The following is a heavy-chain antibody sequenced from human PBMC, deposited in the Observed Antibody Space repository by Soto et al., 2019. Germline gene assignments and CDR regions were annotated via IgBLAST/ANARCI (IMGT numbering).Heavy chain of an antibody. Sequence: SVKVSCKASGGTFSSYAISWVRQAPGQGLEWMGGIIPIFGTANYAQKFQGRVTITADESTSTAYMELSSLRSEDTAVYYCARDAAAGTSSCFDPWGQGTLVTVSS. V-gene: IGHV1-69*13. CDR3: ARDAAAGTSSCFDP. CDR1: GGTFSSYA. J-gene: IGHJ5*02. D-gene: IGHD6-13*01. CDR2: IIPIFGTA.